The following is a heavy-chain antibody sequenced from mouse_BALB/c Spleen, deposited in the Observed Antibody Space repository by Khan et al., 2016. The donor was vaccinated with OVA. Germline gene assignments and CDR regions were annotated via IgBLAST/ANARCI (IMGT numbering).Heavy chain of an antibody. CDR3: ARRELFRILAY. CDR2: IDPRTSNT. Sequence: QVQLQQSGAEVAKPGASVKMSCKASGYTFTAYWIHWVKQRPGQGLEWIGYIDPRTSNTEYNQKFKDKATLTTDKSSSTAYIQLSSLTSEDSAVYYCARRELFRILAYGGQGTQVT. J-gene: IGHJ3*01. V-gene: IGHV1-7*01. D-gene: IGHD1-1*02. CDR1: GYTFTAYW.